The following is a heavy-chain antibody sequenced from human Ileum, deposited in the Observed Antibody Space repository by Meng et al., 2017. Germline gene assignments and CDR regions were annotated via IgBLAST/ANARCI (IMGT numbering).Heavy chain of an antibody. CDR2: INPSGGST. Sequence: QVDVVQSGAGVKKPGASVKVSSKAYGYTLNSYYMDWVRQAPGQGLEWMGIINPSGGSTSYAQKFQGRVTMTRDTSTSTVYMELSSLRSEDTAVYYCARDGFLVYYDSSGYPDYWGQGTLVTVSS. CDR3: ARDGFLVYYDSSGYPDY. V-gene: IGHV1-46*02. D-gene: IGHD3-22*01. CDR1: GYTLNSYY. J-gene: IGHJ4*02.